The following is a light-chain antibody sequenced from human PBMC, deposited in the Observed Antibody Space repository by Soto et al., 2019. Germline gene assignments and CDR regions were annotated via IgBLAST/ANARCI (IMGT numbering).Light chain of an antibody. Sequence: QSALPQPASVSAYPGQSITISCTGSSSDVGAYNDVSWYQQHPDKAPKLMIYDVNNRPSGVSDRFSGSKSGNTASLTISGLQAEDEADYYCTSFTSSSTDVFGTGTELTV. V-gene: IGLV2-14*01. CDR1: SSDVGAYND. CDR2: DVN. CDR3: TSFTSSSTDV. J-gene: IGLJ1*01.